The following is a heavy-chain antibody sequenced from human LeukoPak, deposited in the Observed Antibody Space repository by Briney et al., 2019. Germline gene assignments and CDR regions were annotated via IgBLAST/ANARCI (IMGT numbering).Heavy chain of an antibody. J-gene: IGHJ4*02. D-gene: IGHD3-16*01. V-gene: IGHV3-7*01. Sequence: PGGSLRLSCAASGFTFNDYWMSWIRQAPGRGLEWVVNINQDGSENQYVDSMKGRFTSSRDNAKNSVYLQMSGLRVEDTAVYYCARSSWGSSTNSWGQGTLVIVSS. CDR2: INQDGSEN. CDR3: ARSSWGSSTNS. CDR1: GFTFNDYW.